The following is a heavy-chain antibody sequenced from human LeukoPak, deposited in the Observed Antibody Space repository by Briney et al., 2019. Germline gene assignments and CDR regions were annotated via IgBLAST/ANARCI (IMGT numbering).Heavy chain of an antibody. V-gene: IGHV4-39*01. D-gene: IGHD6-13*01. CDR1: GGSISGSDYY. CDR3: ARQTYKYTSTWYSLLDS. CDR2: IYYNGDT. J-gene: IGHJ4*02. Sequence: SGTLSLTCTVFGGSISGSDYYWGWIRQPPGKGLEWIGSIYYNGDTFYNPSLKSRVTMSVDTSENQFSLRMTSVTAADTALYYCARQTYKYTSTWYSLLDSWGQGTLVTVSS.